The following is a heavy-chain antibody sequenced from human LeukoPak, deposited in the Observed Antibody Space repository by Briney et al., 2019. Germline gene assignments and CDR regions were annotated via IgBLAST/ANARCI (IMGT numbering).Heavy chain of an antibody. CDR3: ARIGMSSTYYYFDY. CDR1: GFALPASGMC. Sequence: SAPTLVNPTQSLTLTCTVSGFALPASGMCVSWIRQPPPKAVTSLSPPEWDDDKYYTTALKTRLAISKDTSKNEVVLTLTNMEPVDTATYYCARIGMSSTYYYFDYWGKGTLVTV. J-gene: IGHJ4*02. V-gene: IGHV2-70*01. CDR2: PEWDDDK. D-gene: IGHD6-13*01.